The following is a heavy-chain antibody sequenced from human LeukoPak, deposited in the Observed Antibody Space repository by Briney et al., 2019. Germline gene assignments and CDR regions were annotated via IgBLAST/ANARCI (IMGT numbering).Heavy chain of an antibody. J-gene: IGHJ4*02. Sequence: SETLSLTCAVYGGSFSGYYWSWIRQPPGKALEWIGNIFYSGSTYYSPSLKSRVTISLDTSRNQFSLKLSSVTAADTAVYYCARRRDGYSVYFDYWGQGTLVTVSS. CDR1: GGSFSGYY. CDR2: IFYSGST. V-gene: IGHV4-34*12. CDR3: ARRRDGYSVYFDY. D-gene: IGHD5-24*01.